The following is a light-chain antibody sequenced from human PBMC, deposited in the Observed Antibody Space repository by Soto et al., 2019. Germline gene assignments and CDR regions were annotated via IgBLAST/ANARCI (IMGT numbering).Light chain of an antibody. CDR3: QQYNSYSPT. CDR1: QSINNW. CDR2: KAS. J-gene: IGKJ1*01. Sequence: DTQMTQPPSTLSASVGDRVTITCRASQSINNWLAWYHQKPGKAPKLLIYKASSLESGVPSRFSGSGSGTEFTLTISSLQPDDFATYYCQQYNSYSPTVGQGTKVDIK. V-gene: IGKV1-5*03.